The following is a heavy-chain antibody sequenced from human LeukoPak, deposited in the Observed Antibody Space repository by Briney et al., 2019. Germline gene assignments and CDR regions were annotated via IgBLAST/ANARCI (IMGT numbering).Heavy chain of an antibody. CDR2: IYYSGST. Sequence: SSETLSLTCTVSGGSISSSSYYCGWIRQPPGKGLECIGSIYYSGSTYYNPSLKSRVTISVDTSKNQFSLKLSSVTAADTAVYYCARRRRLAGIAYFDDRGQATPVT. V-gene: IGHV4-39*01. CDR3: ARRRRLAGIAYFDD. D-gene: IGHD6-13*01. J-gene: IGHJ4*02. CDR1: GGSISSSSYY.